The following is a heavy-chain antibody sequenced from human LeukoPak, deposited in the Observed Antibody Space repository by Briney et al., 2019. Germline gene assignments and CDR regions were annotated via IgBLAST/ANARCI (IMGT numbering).Heavy chain of an antibody. CDR2: IYYSGST. CDR1: GGSISSGGYY. J-gene: IGHJ4*02. Sequence: SSETLSLTCTVSGGSISSGGYYWSWIRQHPGQGLEWIGYIYYSGSTYYNPSLKSRVTISVDTSKNQFSLKLGSVTAADTAVYYCARDQARITMVRGAAVRYFDYWGQGTLVTVSS. V-gene: IGHV4-31*03. CDR3: ARDQARITMVRGAAVRYFDY. D-gene: IGHD3-10*01.